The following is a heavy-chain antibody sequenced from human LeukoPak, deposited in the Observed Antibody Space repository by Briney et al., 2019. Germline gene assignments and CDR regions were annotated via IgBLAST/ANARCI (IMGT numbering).Heavy chain of an antibody. D-gene: IGHD6-19*01. CDR2: ITPYNGNT. V-gene: IGHV1-18*01. Sequence: ASVKVSCKASGYTFINYGINWVRQAPGQGLEWVGWITPYNGNTNYAQKLQGRVTMTTDTSTSTAYMELRSLRSDDTAVYYCARDQDSGWFDYWGQGTLVTVSS. CDR1: GYTFINYG. J-gene: IGHJ4*02. CDR3: ARDQDSGWFDY.